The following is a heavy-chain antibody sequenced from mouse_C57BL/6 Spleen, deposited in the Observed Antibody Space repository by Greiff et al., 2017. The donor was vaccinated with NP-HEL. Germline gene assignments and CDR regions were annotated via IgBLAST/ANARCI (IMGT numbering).Heavy chain of an antibody. D-gene: IGHD4-1*01. J-gene: IGHJ4*01. CDR2: ISYDGSN. Sequence: EVQLVESGPGLVKPSQSLSLTCSVTGYSITSGYYWNWIRQFPGNKLEWMGYISYDGSNNYNPSLKNRISITRDTSKNQFFLKLNSVTTEDTATYYCARGNWDDAMDYWGQGTSVTVSS. V-gene: IGHV3-6*01. CDR3: ARGNWDDAMDY. CDR1: GYSITSGYY.